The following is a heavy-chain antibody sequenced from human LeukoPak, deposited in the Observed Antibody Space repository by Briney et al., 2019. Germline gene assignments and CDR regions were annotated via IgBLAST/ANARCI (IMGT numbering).Heavy chain of an antibody. V-gene: IGHV3-21*01. Sequence: PGGSLRLSCAASGFTFSSYSMNWVRQAPGKGLDWVSSISSSSSYIYYADSVKGRFTISRDNAKNSLYLQMNSLRAEDTAVYYCAKDRPIHPNDSSYDAFDIWGQGTRVTVSS. J-gene: IGHJ3*02. CDR3: AKDRPIHPNDSSYDAFDI. CDR1: GFTFSSYS. D-gene: IGHD3-22*01. CDR2: ISSSSSYI.